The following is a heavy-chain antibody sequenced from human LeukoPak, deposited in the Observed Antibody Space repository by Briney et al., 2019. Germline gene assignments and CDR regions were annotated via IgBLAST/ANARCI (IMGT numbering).Heavy chain of an antibody. V-gene: IGHV3-23*01. Sequence: GGSLRLSCAASGFTFSSHAMSWVRQAPGKGLEWVSSTGGSGKKTFYADAVKGRFTISRENGKDNMYMQINSLRAEDTAVYYCAKDFEPITPTMDWGQGTLVTVSS. CDR3: AKDFEPITPTMD. D-gene: IGHD3-10*01. CDR2: TGGSGKKT. CDR1: GFTFSSHA. J-gene: IGHJ4*02.